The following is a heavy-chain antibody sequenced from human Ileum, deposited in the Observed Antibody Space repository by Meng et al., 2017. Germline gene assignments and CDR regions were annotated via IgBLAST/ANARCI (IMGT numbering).Heavy chain of an antibody. CDR1: GFTFSSYA. D-gene: IGHD6-13*01. V-gene: IGHV3-23*01. CDR2: ISGTGGST. J-gene: IGHJ6*02. Sequence: GGSLRLSCAASGFTFSSYAMSWVRQAPGKGPEWVSVISGTGGSTYYADSVKGRFTISRDNSENTLDLHMNSLRAEDTAVYYCAKDPISAAEKYDYYYYYGMDVWGQGTAVTVSS. CDR3: AKDPISAAEKYDYYYYYGMDV.